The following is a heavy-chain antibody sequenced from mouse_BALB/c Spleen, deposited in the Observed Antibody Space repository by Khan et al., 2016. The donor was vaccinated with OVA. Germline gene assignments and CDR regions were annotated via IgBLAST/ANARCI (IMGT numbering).Heavy chain of an antibody. D-gene: IGHD1-1*01. CDR3: TGHRGYYGRNPYFDY. V-gene: IGHV5-6-4*01. CDR2: ISSGGSYT. CDR1: GFSFSSYS. J-gene: IGHJ2*01. Sequence: EVELVESGGDLVRPGGSLKLSCAASGFSFSSYSMSWVRQTPEKRLEWVATISSGGSYTYSPDRVKGRFTISRDNAKNTLYLQMSSLKSEDTALYYCTGHRGYYGRNPYFDYWGQGTTLTVSS.